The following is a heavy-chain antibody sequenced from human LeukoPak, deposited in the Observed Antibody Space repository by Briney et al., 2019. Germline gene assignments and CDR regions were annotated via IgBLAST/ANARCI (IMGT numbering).Heavy chain of an antibody. CDR1: GYTFTSYG. CDR3: ARDRAYDYVWGSYRYSY. Sequence: ASVKVSCKASGYTFTSYGISWVRQAPGQGLEWMGWISAYDGNTNYAQKLQGGVTMTTDTSTSTAYMELRSLRSDDTAVYYCARDRAYDYVWGSYRYSYWGQGTLVTVSS. CDR2: ISAYDGNT. D-gene: IGHD3-16*02. V-gene: IGHV1-18*01. J-gene: IGHJ4*02.